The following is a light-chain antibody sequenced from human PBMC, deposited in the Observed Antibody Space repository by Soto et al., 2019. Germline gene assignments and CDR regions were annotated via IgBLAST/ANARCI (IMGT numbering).Light chain of an antibody. CDR3: QQYGSSGT. CDR2: GAS. Sequence: EIVMTQSPATRSGSQMERASLSVRASQSVSNNYLAWYQQKPGQAPRLLIYGASNRATGIPDRFSGSGSGTDFTLTISRLDPEDFAVYYCQQYGSSGTFGQGTKV. CDR1: QSVSNNY. J-gene: IGKJ1*01. V-gene: IGKV3-20*01.